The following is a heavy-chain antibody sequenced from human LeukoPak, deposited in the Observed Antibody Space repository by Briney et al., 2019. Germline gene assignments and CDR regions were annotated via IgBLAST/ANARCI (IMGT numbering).Heavy chain of an antibody. CDR2: ISHDGSSK. D-gene: IGHD2-2*01. CDR3: ARGNGALGPVPPAMRPYYYYPMDV. Sequence: GGSLRLSCAASGFTFSTYAMHWVRQAPGKGLEWVAVISHDGSSKYYADSVKGRFTISRDNSKNTLYLQMNSLRSEDTAVYYCARGNGALGPVPPAMRPYYYYPMDVWGQGTTVTVSS. V-gene: IGHV3-30*04. CDR1: GFTFSTYA. J-gene: IGHJ6*02.